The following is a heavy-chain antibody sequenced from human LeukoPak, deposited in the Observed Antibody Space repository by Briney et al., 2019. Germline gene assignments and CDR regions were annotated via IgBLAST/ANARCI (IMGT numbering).Heavy chain of an antibody. Sequence: SETLSLTCTVSGYSISSGYYWGWIRQPPGKGLEWIGSIYYSGSTYYNPSLKSRVTISVDTSKNQFSLKLSSVTAADTAVYYCARTAVAAWFPYDQYYFDYWGQGTLVTVSS. CDR2: IYYSGST. J-gene: IGHJ4*02. CDR3: ARTAVAAWFPYDQYYFDY. D-gene: IGHD3-10*01. V-gene: IGHV4-38-2*02. CDR1: GYSISSGYY.